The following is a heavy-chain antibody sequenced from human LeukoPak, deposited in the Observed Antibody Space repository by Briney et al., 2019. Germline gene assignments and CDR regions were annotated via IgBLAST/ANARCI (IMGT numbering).Heavy chain of an antibody. CDR2: IYYSGST. CDR3: ARVIGCGGDCYEIHFDY. J-gene: IGHJ4*02. Sequence: TSSETLSLTCTVSGGSISSSVYYWGWIRQPPGKGLEWIGNIYYSGSTYYNPSLKSRVTISVDTSKNQFSLKLSSVTAADTAAYYCARVIGCGGDCYEIHFDYWGQGTLVTVSS. D-gene: IGHD2-21*02. CDR1: GGSISSSVYY. V-gene: IGHV4-39*07.